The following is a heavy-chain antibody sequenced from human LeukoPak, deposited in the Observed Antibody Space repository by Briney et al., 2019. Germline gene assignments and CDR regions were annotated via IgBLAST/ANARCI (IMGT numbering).Heavy chain of an antibody. D-gene: IGHD7-27*01. CDR2: ISGSGGST. CDR3: ARDSNWGWVDY. V-gene: IGHV3-23*01. Sequence: GGSLRLSCAASGFTFSSYAMSWVRQAPGKGLEWVSAISGSGGSTYYADSVKGRFTISRDNAKNTLYLQMNSLRAEDTAVYYCARDSNWGWVDYWGQGTLVTVSS. CDR1: GFTFSSYA. J-gene: IGHJ4*02.